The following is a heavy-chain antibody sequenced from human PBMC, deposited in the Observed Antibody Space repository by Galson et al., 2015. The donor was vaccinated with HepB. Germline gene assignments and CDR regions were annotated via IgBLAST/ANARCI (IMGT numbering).Heavy chain of an antibody. D-gene: IGHD4-17*01. CDR1: GFTFSSYA. Sequence: SLRLSCAASGFTFSSYAMHWVRQAPGKGLEYVSAISSDGGSTYYANSVKGRFTISRDNSKNTLYLQMGSLRAEDMAVYYCARGVTWDYGDYGLGAFDIWGQGTMVTVSP. CDR2: ISSDGGST. CDR3: ARGVTWDYGDYGLGAFDI. J-gene: IGHJ3*02. V-gene: IGHV3-64*01.